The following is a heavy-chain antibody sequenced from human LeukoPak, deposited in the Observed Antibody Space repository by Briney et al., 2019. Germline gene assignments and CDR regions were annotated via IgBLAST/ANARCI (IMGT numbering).Heavy chain of an antibody. CDR3: ARSLRYSSGPHY. CDR2: IYYSGST. CDR1: GGSISSYY. D-gene: IGHD6-19*01. Sequence: SETLSLTCTVSGGSISSYYWSWIRQPPGKGLEWIGYIYYSGSTNYNPSLKSRVTISVDTSKNQFSLKLGSVTAADTAVYYCARSLRYSSGPHYWGQGTLVTVSS. J-gene: IGHJ4*02. V-gene: IGHV4-59*08.